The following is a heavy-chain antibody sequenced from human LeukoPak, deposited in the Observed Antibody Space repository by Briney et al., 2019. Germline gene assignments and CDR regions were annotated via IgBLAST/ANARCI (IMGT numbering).Heavy chain of an antibody. Sequence: SETLSLTCAVYGGSFSGYYWSWIRQPPGKGLEWIGEINHSGSTNYNPSLKSRVTISVDTSKNQFSLKLSSVTAADTAVYYCARRFFSRGYSYGYYRYNWFDPWGQGTLVTVSS. J-gene: IGHJ5*02. CDR2: INHSGST. CDR1: GGSFSGYY. D-gene: IGHD5-18*01. CDR3: ARRFFSRGYSYGYYRYNWFDP. V-gene: IGHV4-34*01.